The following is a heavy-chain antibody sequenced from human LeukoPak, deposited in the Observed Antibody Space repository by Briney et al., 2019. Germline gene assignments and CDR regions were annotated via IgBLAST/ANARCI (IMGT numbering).Heavy chain of an antibody. CDR1: GFTFSSYA. J-gene: IGHJ3*02. CDR3: ARDFSADFWSGYYFDAFDI. Sequence: PGGSLRLSCAASGFTFSSYAMHWVRQAPGKGLEWVSYISSSSSTIYYADSVKGRFTISRDNAKNSLYLQMNRLRAEDTAAYYCARDFSADFWSGYYFDAFDIWGQGTMVTVSS. CDR2: ISSSSSTI. D-gene: IGHD3-3*01. V-gene: IGHV3-48*01.